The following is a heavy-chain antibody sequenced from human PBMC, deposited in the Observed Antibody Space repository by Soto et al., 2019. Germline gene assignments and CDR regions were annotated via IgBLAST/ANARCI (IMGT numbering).Heavy chain of an antibody. CDR2: INHSGST. CDR3: ARGQWEDYVY. V-gene: IGHV4-34*01. D-gene: IGHD1-26*01. J-gene: IGHJ4*02. Sequence: SETLSLTCAVYGGSFSGYYWSWIRQPPGKGLEWSGEINHSGSTNYNPSLKSRVTISVDTSKNQFSLKLSSVTAADTAVYYCARGQWEDYVYWGQGTLVTVSS. CDR1: GGSFSGYY.